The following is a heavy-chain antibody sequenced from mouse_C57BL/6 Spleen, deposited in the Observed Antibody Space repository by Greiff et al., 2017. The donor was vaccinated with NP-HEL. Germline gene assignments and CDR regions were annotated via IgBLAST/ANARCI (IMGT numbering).Heavy chain of an antibody. CDR1: GYTFTSYW. V-gene: IGHV1-5*01. D-gene: IGHD1-1*01. CDR2: IYPGNSDT. CDR3: TSPLIYGSTYYFDY. J-gene: IGHJ2*01. Sequence: VQLQQSGTVLARPGASVKMSCKTSGYTFTSYWMHWVKQRPGQGLEWIGAIYPGNSDTSYNQKFKGKAKLTAVTSASTAYMELSSLTNEDSAVYYCTSPLIYGSTYYFDYGGQGTTLTVSS.